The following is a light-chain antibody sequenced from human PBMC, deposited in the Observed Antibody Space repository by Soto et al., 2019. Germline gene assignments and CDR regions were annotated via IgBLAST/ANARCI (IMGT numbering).Light chain of an antibody. CDR1: SSNIGSNP. Sequence: QSVLTQPPSASGTPGQTVTISCSGSSSNIGSNPVNWYQQVPGTAPKFLIYSNNQRPSGVPDRFSGSKSVTSASLAISGLQSGDEADYYCAAWDDSLNAVVFGGGTQLTVL. J-gene: IGLJ7*01. V-gene: IGLV1-44*01. CDR2: SNN. CDR3: AAWDDSLNAVV.